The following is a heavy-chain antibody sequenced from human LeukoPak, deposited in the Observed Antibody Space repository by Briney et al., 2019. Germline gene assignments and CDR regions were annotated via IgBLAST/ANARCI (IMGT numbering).Heavy chain of an antibody. CDR2: ISAHNGNT. CDR3: ARAGPYQWLVSWFDP. Sequence: ASVKVSCKASGYTFTSYGISWVRQAPGQGLEWMGWISAHNGNTNYAQKLQGRVTMTTDTSTSTAYMELRSLRSDDTAVYYCARAGPYQWLVSWFDPWGQGTLVTVSS. CDR1: GYTFTSYG. D-gene: IGHD6-19*01. V-gene: IGHV1-18*01. J-gene: IGHJ5*02.